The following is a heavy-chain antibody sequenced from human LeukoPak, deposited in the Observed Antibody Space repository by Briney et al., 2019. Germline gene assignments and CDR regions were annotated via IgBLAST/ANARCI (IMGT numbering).Heavy chain of an antibody. CDR2: INPSGGST. V-gene: IGHV1-46*01. J-gene: IGHJ4*02. CDR1: GYTFTSYY. Sequence: GASVKVSCKASGYTFTSYYMHWVRQAPGQGLEWMGIINPSGGSTSYAQKFQGRVTMTRDMSTSTVYMELSSLRSEDTAVYYCAREEEDYGDYGFSYFDYWGQGTLVTVSS. D-gene: IGHD4-17*01. CDR3: AREEEDYGDYGFSYFDY.